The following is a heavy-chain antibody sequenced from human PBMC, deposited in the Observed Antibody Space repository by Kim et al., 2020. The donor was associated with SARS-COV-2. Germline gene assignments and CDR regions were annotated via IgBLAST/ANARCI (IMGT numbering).Heavy chain of an antibody. D-gene: IGHD4-17*01. CDR3: ARANGGYNCYGMDV. V-gene: IGHV1-24*01. CDR2: FNPEDGET. Sequence: ASVKVSYKVSGYTLTELSMHWVRQAPGQGLEWMGGFNPEDGETIYAQKFQGRVTMTEDTSTDTAYMELSSLRSEDTAVYYCARANGGYNCYGMDVWGQGTPVTVSS. J-gene: IGHJ6*02. CDR1: GYTLTELS.